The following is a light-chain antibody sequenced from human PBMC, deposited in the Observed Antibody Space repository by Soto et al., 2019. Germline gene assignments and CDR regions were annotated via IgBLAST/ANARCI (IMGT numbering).Light chain of an antibody. CDR2: DVT. J-gene: IGLJ2*01. CDR1: SSDVGSYNL. Sequence: QSALTQPASVSGSPGQSVTLSCTGTSSDVGSYNLVSWYQQYPGKAPKLMIYDVTKRPSGVSNRFSGSKSGNTASLTISGLQAEDEADYYCCSYASGSTVVFGGGTKLTVL. CDR3: CSYASGSTVV. V-gene: IGLV2-23*02.